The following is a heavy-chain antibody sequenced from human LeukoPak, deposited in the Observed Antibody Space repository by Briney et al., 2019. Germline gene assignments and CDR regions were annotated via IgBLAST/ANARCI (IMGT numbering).Heavy chain of an antibody. CDR3: ARDAKSYYDSSGYSEFDY. Sequence: SETLSLTCTVSGGSISSYYWGWVRQPAGKGLELIGRIYTRGNTNYNPSLKSRVTMSVDTSKNQFSLRLSSVTAADTAVYYCARDAKSYYDSSGYSEFDYWGQGTLVTVSS. J-gene: IGHJ4*02. V-gene: IGHV4-4*07. CDR1: GGSISSYY. D-gene: IGHD3-22*01. CDR2: IYTRGNT.